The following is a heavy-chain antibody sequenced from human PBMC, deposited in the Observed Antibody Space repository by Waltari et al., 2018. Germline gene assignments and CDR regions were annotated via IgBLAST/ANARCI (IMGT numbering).Heavy chain of an antibody. CDR2: ISSSSSTI. CDR3: ARDAAAASFDL. D-gene: IGHD6-13*01. Sequence: EVQLVESGGGLVQPGGSLRLSCAASGFTFSSYSMNWVRQAPGKGLEWLSYISSSSSTIYYADSVKGRFTISRDNAKNSLYLQMNSLRAEDTAVYYCARDAAAASFDLWGQGTTVTVSS. V-gene: IGHV3-48*01. J-gene: IGHJ6*02. CDR1: GFTFSSYS.